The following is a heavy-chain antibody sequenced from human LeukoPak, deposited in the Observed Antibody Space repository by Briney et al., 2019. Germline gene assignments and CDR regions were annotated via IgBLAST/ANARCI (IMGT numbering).Heavy chain of an antibody. CDR2: IIPIFGTS. J-gene: IGHJ3*02. Sequence: GASVKVSCKASGGTFSSYAISWVRQAPGQGLEWLGGIIPIFGTSNYAQKFRGRVTITTDESTSTAYMELSSLRSEDTAVYYCASGGSHGDDAFDIWGQGTMVTVSS. CDR3: ASGGSHGDDAFDI. V-gene: IGHV1-69*05. D-gene: IGHD1-26*01. CDR1: GGTFSSYA.